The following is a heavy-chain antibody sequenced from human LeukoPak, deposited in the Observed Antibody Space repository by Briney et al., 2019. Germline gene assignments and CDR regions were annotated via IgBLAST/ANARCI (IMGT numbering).Heavy chain of an antibody. CDR2: IWYNETNK. Sequence: GWSLRLSCAASGFTFSDFGMHWVRQAPGKGLEWVALIWYNETNKYYADSVKGRFIISRDSSKNTLYLQMNSLRADDTAVYYCARDSFYSYHSSYYYLRYFDYWGHGTLVTVSS. J-gene: IGHJ4*01. V-gene: IGHV3-33*01. CDR1: GFTFSDFG. CDR3: ARDSFYSYHSSYYYLRYFDY. D-gene: IGHD3-22*01.